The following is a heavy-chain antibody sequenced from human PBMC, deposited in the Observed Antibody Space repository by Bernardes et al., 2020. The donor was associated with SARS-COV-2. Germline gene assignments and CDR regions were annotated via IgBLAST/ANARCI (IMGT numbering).Heavy chain of an antibody. Sequence: GGSLRLSCAASGFTFSSYWMSWVRQAPGKGLEWVANIKQDGSEKYYVDSVKGRFTISRDNAKNSLYLQMNSLRAEDTAVYYCARDQGVVVATTYYYGMDVWGQGTTVTVSS. CDR3: ARDQGVVVATTYYYGMDV. CDR2: IKQDGSEK. D-gene: IGHD2-15*01. J-gene: IGHJ6*02. V-gene: IGHV3-7*01. CDR1: GFTFSSYW.